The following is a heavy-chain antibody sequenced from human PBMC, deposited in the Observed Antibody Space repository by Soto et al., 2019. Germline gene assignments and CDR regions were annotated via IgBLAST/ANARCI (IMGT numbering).Heavy chain of an antibody. D-gene: IGHD3-10*01. CDR1: GFTFSSYG. J-gene: IGHJ4*02. CDR2: ISYDGSNK. Sequence: PGGSLRLSCAASGFTFSSYGMHWVRQAPGKGLEWVAVISYDGSNKYYADSVKGRFTISRDNSKNTLYLQMNSLRAEDTAVYYCAKDPPMVRVPSPGYWGQGTLVTVSS. V-gene: IGHV3-30*18. CDR3: AKDPPMVRVPSPGY.